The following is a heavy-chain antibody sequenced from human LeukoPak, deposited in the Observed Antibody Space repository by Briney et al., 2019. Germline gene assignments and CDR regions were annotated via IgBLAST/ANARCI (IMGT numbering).Heavy chain of an antibody. CDR2: INPNNGGT. CDR3: ARSHEEMATKYPGY. V-gene: IGHV1-2*02. Sequence: AASVKVSCKTSGYTFTGYYMHWVRQAPGQGLEWMGWINPNNGGTDYAQKFEGRVTMTRDTAISTAYMELSRLRSDDTAVYYCARSHEEMATKYPGYWGQGTLVTVSS. J-gene: IGHJ4*02. CDR1: GYTFTGYY. D-gene: IGHD5-24*01.